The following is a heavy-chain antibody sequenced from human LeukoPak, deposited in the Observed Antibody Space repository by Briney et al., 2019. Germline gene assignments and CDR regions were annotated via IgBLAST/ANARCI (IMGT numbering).Heavy chain of an antibody. V-gene: IGHV3-21*01. Sequence: GGSLRLSCAASGFTFGSHNMNWVRQAPGKGLEWVSSISTSSSYIYYADSVKGRFTISRDNAKKSLYLQMNSLRAGDTAVYYCARDGGDYYDSSGYPFHHWGQGTLVTVSS. CDR2: ISTSSSYI. CDR1: GFTFGSHN. CDR3: ARDGGDYYDSSGYPFHH. D-gene: IGHD3-22*01. J-gene: IGHJ1*01.